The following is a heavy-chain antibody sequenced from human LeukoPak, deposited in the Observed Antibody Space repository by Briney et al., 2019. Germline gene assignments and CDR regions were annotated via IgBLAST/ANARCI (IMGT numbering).Heavy chain of an antibody. CDR3: ARETLLWFGELLP. V-gene: IGHV1-8*02. CDR2: MNPNSGNT. D-gene: IGHD3-10*01. J-gene: IGHJ5*02. CDR1: GYTFTGYY. Sequence: ASVKVSCKASGYTFTGYYMHWVRQAPGQGLEWMGWMNPNSGNTGYAQKFQGRVTMTRNTSISTAYMELSSLRSEDTAVYYCARETLLWFGELLPWGQGTLVTVSS.